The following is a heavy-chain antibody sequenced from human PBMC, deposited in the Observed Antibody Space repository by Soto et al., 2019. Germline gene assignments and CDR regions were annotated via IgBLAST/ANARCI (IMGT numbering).Heavy chain of an antibody. CDR3: AKSDEPVYCGGDCYSAGAFDY. CDR1: GFTFSSYA. V-gene: IGHV3-23*01. CDR2: ISGSGGST. D-gene: IGHD2-21*02. Sequence: GESLKISCAASGFTFSSYAMSWVRQAPGKGLEWVSAISGSGGSTYYADSVKGRFTISRDNSKNTLYLQMNSLRAEDTAVYYCAKSDEPVYCGGDCYSAGAFDYWGQGTLVTVSS. J-gene: IGHJ4*02.